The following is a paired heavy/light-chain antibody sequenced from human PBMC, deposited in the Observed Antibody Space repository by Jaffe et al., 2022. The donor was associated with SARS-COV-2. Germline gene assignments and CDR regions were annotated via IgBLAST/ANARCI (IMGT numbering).Light chain of an antibody. CDR2: AAS. J-gene: IGKJ2*01. V-gene: IGKV1-39*01. CDR3: QQSYSTPNT. CDR1: QSVRRY. Sequence: DIQMTQSPSSLSASVGDKITITCRASQSVRRYLSWYQQKPGKAPKLLIYAASSLQSGVPSRFSGSGSGTDFTLTISSLQPEDFATYYCQQSYSTPNTFGQGTKLEIK.
Heavy chain of an antibody. Sequence: EEQLVESGGGLVQPGESLRLSCVASEFTFSSYWMSWVRQPPGKGLEWVANINQDGSEKYYGDSVKGRFTISRDNAKNSLYLQMNSLRAEDTAVYYCARDLSHRSSDYWGQGTLVTVSS. CDR2: INQDGSEK. J-gene: IGHJ4*02. CDR3: ARDLSHRSSDY. CDR1: EFTFSSYW. V-gene: IGHV3-7*01.